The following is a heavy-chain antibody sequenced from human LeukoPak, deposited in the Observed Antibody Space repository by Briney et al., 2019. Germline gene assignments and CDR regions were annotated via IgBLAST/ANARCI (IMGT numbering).Heavy chain of an antibody. Sequence: GASVKVSCKASGGTFSSYAISWVRQAPGQGLEWMGIINPSGGSTSYAQKFQGRVTMTRDMSTSTVYMELSSLRSEDTAVYYCAGDRRYDSSGYHAFDIWGQGTMVTVSS. CDR3: AGDRRYDSSGYHAFDI. D-gene: IGHD3-22*01. V-gene: IGHV1-46*01. J-gene: IGHJ3*02. CDR1: GGTFSSYA. CDR2: INPSGGST.